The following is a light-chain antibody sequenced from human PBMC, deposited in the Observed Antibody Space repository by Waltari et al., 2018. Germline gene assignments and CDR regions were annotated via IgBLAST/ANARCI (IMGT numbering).Light chain of an antibody. Sequence: SSELSQDPAVSVALGQTVRITCQGDSLRTYYASWSRQKPGQSPVLLIYGKTNRPSGIPDRFSASSSGNTASFTITGARAEDEADYYCNTRDMSGDVVFGGGTKLTVL. J-gene: IGLJ2*01. V-gene: IGLV3-19*01. CDR1: SLRTYY. CDR3: NTRDMSGDVV. CDR2: GKT.